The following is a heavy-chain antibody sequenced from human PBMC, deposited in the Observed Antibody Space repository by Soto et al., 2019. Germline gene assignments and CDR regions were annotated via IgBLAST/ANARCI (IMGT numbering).Heavy chain of an antibody. CDR1: GYTFTGYY. Sequence: ASVKVSCKASGYTFTGYYMHWVRQAPGQGLEWMGWINPNSGGTNYAQKFQGRVTMTRDTSISTAYMELSRLRSDDTAVYYCATAPNYYYGMDVWGKGTTVTVSS. V-gene: IGHV1-2*02. J-gene: IGHJ6*04. CDR2: INPNSGGT. CDR3: ATAPNYYYGMDV.